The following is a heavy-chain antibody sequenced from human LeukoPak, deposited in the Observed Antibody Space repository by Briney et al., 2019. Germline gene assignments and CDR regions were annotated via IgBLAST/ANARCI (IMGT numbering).Heavy chain of an antibody. V-gene: IGHV1-18*01. J-gene: IGHJ6*03. CDR3: ARRRPINCSGGSCYTGYYYYYMDV. D-gene: IGHD2-15*01. CDR2: ISAYNGNT. CDR1: GYTFTSYG. Sequence: ASMKVSCKASGYTFTSYGISWVRHAPGQGLEWMGWISAYNGNTNYAQKLQGRVTMTTDTTTSTAYTELRSLRSEDTAVYYCARRRPINCSGGSCYTGYYYYYMDVWGKGTTVTVSS.